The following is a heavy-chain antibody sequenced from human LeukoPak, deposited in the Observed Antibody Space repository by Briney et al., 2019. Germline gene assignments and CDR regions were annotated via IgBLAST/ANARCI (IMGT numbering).Heavy chain of an antibody. V-gene: IGHV4-59*01. CDR2: IYYSGST. CDR3: ARNIPISSTSSGFDP. J-gene: IGHJ5*02. CDR1: GGSISSYQ. Sequence: SETLSLTCTVSGGSISSYQWSWIRQPPGKGREWIGDIYYSGSTNYNPSLKSRVAMSVDTSKNQCSLKLSSVTTADTAVYYCARNIPISSTSSGFDPWGQGTLVTVSS. D-gene: IGHD2-2*01.